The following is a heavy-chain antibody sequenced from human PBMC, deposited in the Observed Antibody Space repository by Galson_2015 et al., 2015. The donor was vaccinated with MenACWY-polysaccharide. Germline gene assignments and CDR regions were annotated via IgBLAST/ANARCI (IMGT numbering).Heavy chain of an antibody. CDR3: AKAHIAARPDRRMVYYYYYMDV. D-gene: IGHD6-6*01. CDR2: ISDSGGTT. Sequence: SLRLSCAASGFTFSSYAMSWVRQAPGKGPEWVSAISDSGGTTFYADSVKGRFTISRDNSKSTLFLQMISLRVEDTAVYYCAKAHIAARPDRRMVYYYYYMDVWGKGTMVTVSS. CDR1: GFTFSSYA. J-gene: IGHJ6*03. V-gene: IGHV3-23*01.